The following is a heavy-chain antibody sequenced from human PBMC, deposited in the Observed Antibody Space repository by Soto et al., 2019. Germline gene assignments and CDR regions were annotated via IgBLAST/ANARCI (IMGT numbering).Heavy chain of an antibody. D-gene: IGHD2-21*02. CDR1: GDSINGGDDY. Sequence: SETLSLTCTVSGDSINGGDDYWNWIRQSPGKGLEWIGYIYYRGNTYYNPSLRSRVTISVDSSKNQFSLNLRSLSAADTAVYFCARGCRGGDCFFDSWGQGTLVTVSS. J-gene: IGHJ4*02. V-gene: IGHV4-30-4*08. CDR2: IYYRGNT. CDR3: ARGCRGGDCFFDS.